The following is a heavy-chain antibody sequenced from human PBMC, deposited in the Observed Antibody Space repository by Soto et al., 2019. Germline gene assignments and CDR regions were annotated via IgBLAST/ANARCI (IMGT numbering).Heavy chain of an antibody. CDR1: GFTFSNAW. D-gene: IGHD1-26*01. V-gene: IGHV3-15*05. CDR2: IKSEPDGGTI. CDR3: TTSWEWEKLYFDY. Sequence: EVQLVESGGGLVKPGGSLRLSCAASGFTFSNAWMTWVRQPPGKGLVWVGQIKSEPDGGTIDYATPVKGRFTISRDDSKNTLYLQMNNLNTEDTGVYYCTTSWEWEKLYFDYWGQGTLVTVSS. J-gene: IGHJ4*02.